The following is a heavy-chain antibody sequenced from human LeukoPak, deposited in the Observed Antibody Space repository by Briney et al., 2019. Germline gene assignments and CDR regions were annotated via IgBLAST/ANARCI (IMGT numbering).Heavy chain of an antibody. V-gene: IGHV3-33*01. CDR3: AGRAQGIHCFDP. CDR2: IWSDGSDK. CDR1: GFTFGTFG. J-gene: IGHJ5*02. D-gene: IGHD1-14*01. Sequence: GGSLRLSCAASGFTFGTFGMHWVRQAPGKGLEWVAVIWSDGSDKYYADSVKGRFTISRDNSKNTLYLQMNSLRAEDTAVYYCAGRAQGIHCFDPWGQGTLVTVSS.